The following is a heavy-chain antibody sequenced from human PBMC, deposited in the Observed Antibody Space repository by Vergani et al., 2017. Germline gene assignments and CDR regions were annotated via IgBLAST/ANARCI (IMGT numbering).Heavy chain of an antibody. CDR3: ARFLLWFGESPREVYYYGMDV. J-gene: IGHJ6*02. CDR1: GGTFSSYA. CDR2: IIPIFGTA. Sequence: QVQLVQSGAEVKKPGSSVKVSCKASGGTFSSYAISWVRQAPGQGLEWMGGIIPIFGTANYAQKFQGRVTSTADEATRTACMEQSSLRSEDTAVYYCARFLLWFGESPREVYYYGMDVWGQGTTVTVSS. D-gene: IGHD3-10*01. V-gene: IGHV1-69*01.